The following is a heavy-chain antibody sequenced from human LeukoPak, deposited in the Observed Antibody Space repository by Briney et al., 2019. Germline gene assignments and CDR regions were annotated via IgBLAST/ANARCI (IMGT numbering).Heavy chain of an antibody. CDR3: SKDPLDYGSGTVKGEYYYYYYMDV. Sequence: GGSLRLSCAASGFTFSSYGMHWVRQAPGKGLEWVAFIRYDGSNKYHADSVKGRFTISRDNSKNTLYLQMNSLRAEDTAVYYCSKDPLDYGSGTVKGEYYYYYYMDVWGKGTTVTVSS. CDR1: GFTFSSYG. D-gene: IGHD3-10*01. J-gene: IGHJ6*03. V-gene: IGHV3-30*02. CDR2: IRYDGSNK.